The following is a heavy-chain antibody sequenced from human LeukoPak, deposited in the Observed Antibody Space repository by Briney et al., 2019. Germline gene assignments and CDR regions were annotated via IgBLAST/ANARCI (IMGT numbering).Heavy chain of an antibody. CDR3: TRVIVAVPGYFDYFDF. V-gene: IGHV3-7*01. CDR1: GLNFGSSW. Sequence: GGSLRLSCAASGLNFGSSWMTWVRQTPDKGLEWVASINQDRSAEYYVDSVRGRFTISRENAKNSVYLQMNSLRAEDTAVYYCTRVIVAVPGYFDYFDFWGQGALVTVSS. D-gene: IGHD6-19*01. CDR2: INQDRSAE. J-gene: IGHJ4*02.